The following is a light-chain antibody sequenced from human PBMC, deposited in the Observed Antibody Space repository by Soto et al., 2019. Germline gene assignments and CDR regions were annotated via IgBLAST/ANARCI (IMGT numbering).Light chain of an antibody. Sequence: EIVLTQSPGTLSLSPGERATLSCRASQSVSSTYFAWYQQKPGQAPRLLIYGASSRATGIPDRFSGSGSGTDITLTISRLEPEDYAVYYCQHYGIKPRWTFGHRTKVEIK. CDR1: QSVSSTY. J-gene: IGKJ1*01. CDR2: GAS. V-gene: IGKV3-20*01. CDR3: QHYGIKPRWT.